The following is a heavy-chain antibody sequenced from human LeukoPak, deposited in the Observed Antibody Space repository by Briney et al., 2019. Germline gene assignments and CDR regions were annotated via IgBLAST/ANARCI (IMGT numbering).Heavy chain of an antibody. CDR1: GGSFSGYY. CDR3: ARRVRRVNCLDP. D-gene: IGHD2-15*01. J-gene: IGHJ5*02. CDR2: INHSGST. V-gene: IGHV4-34*01. Sequence: SETLSLTCAVYGGSFSGYYWSWIRQPPGKGLEWIGEINHSGSTNYNPSLKSRVTISVDTSKNQFSLKLSSVTAADTAVYYWARRVRRVNCLDPWGQGTLVTVSS.